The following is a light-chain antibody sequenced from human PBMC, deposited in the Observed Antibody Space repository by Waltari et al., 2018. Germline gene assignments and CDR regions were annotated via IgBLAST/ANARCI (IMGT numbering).Light chain of an antibody. V-gene: IGKV4-1*01. CDR1: PSVLSSSNNKNY. CDR3: QQYFSTPIT. Sequence: DIVMTQPPDSLALSLGVRATINCTSSPSVLSSSNNKNYLAWYQQNPGQPPKLLIYWASTRESGVPDRFSGSGSGTDFTLTISSLQAEDVAVYFCQQYFSTPITFGPGTKVDIK. J-gene: IGKJ3*01. CDR2: WAS.